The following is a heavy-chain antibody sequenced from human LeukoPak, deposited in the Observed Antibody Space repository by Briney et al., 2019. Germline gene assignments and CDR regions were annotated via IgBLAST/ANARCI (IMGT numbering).Heavy chain of an antibody. CDR2: ISTDGRGT. Sequence: GGSLRLSCSASGFTFNIYAMHWVRQAPGTGLEYVSAISTDGRGTYYADSVKGRFTISRDNPKNALYLQMSSLRPEDTAIYYCVRYSNSCYDPWGQGTLVTVSS. CDR1: GFTFNIYA. V-gene: IGHV3-64D*06. CDR3: VRYSNSCYDP. J-gene: IGHJ5*02. D-gene: IGHD5-12*01.